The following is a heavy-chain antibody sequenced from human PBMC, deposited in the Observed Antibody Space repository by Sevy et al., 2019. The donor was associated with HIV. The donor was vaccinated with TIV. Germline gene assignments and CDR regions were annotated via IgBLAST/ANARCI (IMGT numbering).Heavy chain of an antibody. D-gene: IGHD6-19*01. V-gene: IGHV3-9*01. CDR2: ISWYSANI. CDR3: AKAENRPYSSGWYDY. CDR1: GFTFDDYA. Sequence: GGSLRLSCAASGFTFDDYAMHWVRQAPGKGLEWVSGISWYSANIGYADSVKGRFTISRDNAKNSLYLQMNSLRAEDTALYYCAKAENRPYSSGWYDYWGQGTLVTVSS. J-gene: IGHJ4*02.